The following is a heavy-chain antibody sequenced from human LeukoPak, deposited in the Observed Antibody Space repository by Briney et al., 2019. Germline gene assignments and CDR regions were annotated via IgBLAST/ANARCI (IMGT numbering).Heavy chain of an antibody. Sequence: ASVKVSCKASEYTLTAYYMHWVRQAPGQGLEWMGWINPNSGGTNYAQKFQGRVTMTRDTSISTAYMELSRLRSDDTAVYYCARGYYDSSDYEYFQHWGQGTLVTVSS. J-gene: IGHJ1*01. V-gene: IGHV1-2*02. CDR1: EYTLTAYY. D-gene: IGHD3-22*01. CDR3: ARGYYDSSDYEYFQH. CDR2: INPNSGGT.